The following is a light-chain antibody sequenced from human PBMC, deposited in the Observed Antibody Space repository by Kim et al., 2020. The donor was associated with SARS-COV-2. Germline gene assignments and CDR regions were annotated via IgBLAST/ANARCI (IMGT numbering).Light chain of an antibody. CDR3: QQYSNWPS. CDR1: QSVRSY. Sequence: SLSPGERAALSCRASQSVRSYLAWYQQRPGQAPRLLIYAASTRATGIPARFSGSGSGTEFTLTISSLQSEDFAVYYCQQYSNWPSFGGGTKVDIK. V-gene: IGKV3-15*01. J-gene: IGKJ4*01. CDR2: AAS.